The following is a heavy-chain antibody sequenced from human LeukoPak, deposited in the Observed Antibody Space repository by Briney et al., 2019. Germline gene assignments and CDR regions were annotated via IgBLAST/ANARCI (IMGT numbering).Heavy chain of an antibody. CDR3: ARARTDIVVVPAATQH. CDR1: GFTFSSYA. D-gene: IGHD2-2*01. V-gene: IGHV3-30-3*01. Sequence: GGSLRLSCAASGFTFSSYAMHWVRQAPGKGLEWVAVISYDGSNKYYADSVKGRFTISRDNSKNTLYLQMNSLRAEDTAVYYCARARTDIVVVPAATQHWGQGTLVTVSS. J-gene: IGHJ1*01. CDR2: ISYDGSNK.